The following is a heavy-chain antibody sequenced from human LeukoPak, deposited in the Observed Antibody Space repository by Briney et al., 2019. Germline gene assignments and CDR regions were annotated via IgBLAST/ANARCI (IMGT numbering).Heavy chain of an antibody. V-gene: IGHV1-24*01. D-gene: IGHD6-19*01. CDR3: ATAVAVAAREYFQH. CDR2: FDPEDGET. CDR1: GYTLTELS. Sequence: ASVKVSYKVSGYTLTELSMHWVRQAPGKGLEWMGGFDPEDGETIYAQKFQGRVTMTEDTSTDTAYMELSSLRSEDTAVYYCATAVAVAAREYFQHWGQGTLVTVSS. J-gene: IGHJ1*01.